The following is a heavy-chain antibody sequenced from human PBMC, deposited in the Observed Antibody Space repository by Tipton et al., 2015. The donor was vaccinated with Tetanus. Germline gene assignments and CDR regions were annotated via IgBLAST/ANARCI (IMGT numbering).Heavy chain of an antibody. J-gene: IGHJ5*02. D-gene: IGHD3-3*01. CDR1: GGSFSGYY. CDR3: ARAEAIFGVVIRFGWFDP. Sequence: TLSLTCAVYGGSFSGYYWSWIRQPPGKGLEWIGEINHSGSTNYNPSLKSRVTISVDTSKNQFSLRLSSVTAADTAVYYCARAEAIFGVVIRFGWFDPWGQGTLVTVS. V-gene: IGHV4-34*01. CDR2: INHSGST.